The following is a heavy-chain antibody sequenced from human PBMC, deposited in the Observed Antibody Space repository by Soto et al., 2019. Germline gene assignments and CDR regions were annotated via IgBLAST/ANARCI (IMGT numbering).Heavy chain of an antibody. J-gene: IGHJ4*02. Sequence: SETLSLTCTVSGGSISSYYGSWIRQPPGKGLEWIGYIYYSGSTNYNPSLKSRVTISVDTSKNQFSLKLSSVTAADTAVYYCARDSSSLFDYWGQGTLVTVSS. CDR3: ARDSSSLFDY. CDR2: IYYSGST. D-gene: IGHD6-13*01. CDR1: GGSISSYY. V-gene: IGHV4-59*12.